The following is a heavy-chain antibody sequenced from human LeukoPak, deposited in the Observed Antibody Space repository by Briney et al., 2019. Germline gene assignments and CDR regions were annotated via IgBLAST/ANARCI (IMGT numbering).Heavy chain of an antibody. V-gene: IGHV4-59*01. CDR3: ARIGSGSYLTLDY. J-gene: IGHJ4*02. D-gene: IGHD1-26*01. CDR2: IYYSGST. CDR1: GGSISSYY. Sequence: SETLSLTCTVSGGSISSYYWSWLRQPPGKGLEWIGYIYYSGSTNYNPSLKSRVTISVDTSKNQFSLKLSSMTAADTAVYYCARIGSGSYLTLDYWGQGTLVTVSS.